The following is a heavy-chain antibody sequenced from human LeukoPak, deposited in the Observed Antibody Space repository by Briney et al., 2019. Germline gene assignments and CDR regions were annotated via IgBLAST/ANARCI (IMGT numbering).Heavy chain of an antibody. Sequence: GGSLRLSCAASGFTLSEYYMSWIRQAPGKGLEWVSYISPGSTTIYYADSVKGRFTISRDNAKNSLYLQMNNLRAEDTAIYYCARDSPKNYYYYGMDAWGQGTTVTVSS. J-gene: IGHJ6*02. CDR3: ARDSPKNYYYYGMDA. CDR2: ISPGSTTI. V-gene: IGHV3-11*01. CDR1: GFTLSEYY.